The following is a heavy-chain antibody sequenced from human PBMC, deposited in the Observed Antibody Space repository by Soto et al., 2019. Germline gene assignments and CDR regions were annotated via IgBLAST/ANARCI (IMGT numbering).Heavy chain of an antibody. V-gene: IGHV3-48*02. CDR2: ISSSSSTI. CDR3: ALVATTIYYYYGMDV. D-gene: IGHD5-12*01. CDR1: GFTFSSYS. Sequence: EVQLVESGGGLVQPGGSLRLSCAASGFTFSSYSMNWVRQAPGKGLEWVSYISSSSSTIYYADSVKGRFTISRDNAKNSLYLQMNSLRDEDTAVYYCALVATTIYYYYGMDVWGQGTTVTVSS. J-gene: IGHJ6*02.